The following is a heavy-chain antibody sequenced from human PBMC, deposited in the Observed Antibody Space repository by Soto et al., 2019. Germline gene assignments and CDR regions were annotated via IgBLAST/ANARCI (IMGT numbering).Heavy chain of an antibody. D-gene: IGHD6-13*01. J-gene: IGHJ6*02. CDR2: IKQDGSEK. Sequence: EVQLVESGGGLVQPGGSLRLSCAASGFTFSSYWMSWVRQAPGKGLEWVGNIKQDGSEKNYVDFMEGRFTISRDKAENSLYLQMNSLRAEDTAVYYCARIASAGRGWDVWGQGTTVVVSS. CDR1: GFTFSSYW. V-gene: IGHV3-7*01. CDR3: ARIASAGRGWDV.